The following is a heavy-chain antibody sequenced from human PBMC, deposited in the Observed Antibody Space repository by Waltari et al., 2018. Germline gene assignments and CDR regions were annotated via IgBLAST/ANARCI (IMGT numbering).Heavy chain of an antibody. CDR3: ARVTVTTPWNFDF. J-gene: IGHJ4*02. CDR2: SNSGGSST. CDR1: GFTFSSYW. V-gene: IGHV3-74*01. Sequence: EVQLVESGGGSVQPGGSLRLSCEASGFTFSSYWMHWVRPAPGKGLMWGSRSNSGGSSTTYADSVKGRFTISRDNAKNTLYLQMNSLRAEDTAVYYCARVTVTTPWNFDFWGQGTLVTVSS. D-gene: IGHD4-17*01.